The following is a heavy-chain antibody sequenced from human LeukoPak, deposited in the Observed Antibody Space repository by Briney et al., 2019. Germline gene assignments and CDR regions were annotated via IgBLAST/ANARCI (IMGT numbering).Heavy chain of an antibody. Sequence: GGSLRLSCTASGFTFSDYSMTWVRQAPGKGLEWVGFMRSKTYGGTTEYAASVKGRFTISRDDSKSSAYLHMNSLRTEDTAMYYCTAERITIFGVVINSLYSWGQGTLVTVSS. J-gene: IGHJ5*02. CDR3: TAERITIFGVVINSLYS. D-gene: IGHD3-3*01. CDR2: MRSKTYGGTT. CDR1: GFTFSDYS. V-gene: IGHV3-49*04.